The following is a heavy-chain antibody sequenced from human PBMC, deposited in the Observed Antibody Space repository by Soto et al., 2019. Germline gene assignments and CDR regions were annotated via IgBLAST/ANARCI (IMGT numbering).Heavy chain of an antibody. CDR3: ARDGEDAFDI. J-gene: IGHJ3*02. CDR2: ISYDGSNK. Sequence: GGSLRLSCAASGFTFSSYAMHWVRQAPGKGLEWVAVISYDGSNKYYADSVKGRFTISRGNSKNTLYLQMNSLRAEDTAVYYCARDGEDAFDIWGQGTMVTVSS. CDR1: GFTFSSYA. D-gene: IGHD3-3*01. V-gene: IGHV3-30-3*01.